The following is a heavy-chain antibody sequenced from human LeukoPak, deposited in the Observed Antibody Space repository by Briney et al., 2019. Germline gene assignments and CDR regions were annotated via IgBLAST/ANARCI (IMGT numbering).Heavy chain of an antibody. CDR1: GYTFTSYY. CDR3: ARDQAFDI. J-gene: IGHJ3*02. CDR2: INPSDTST. Sequence: ASVKVSCKASGYTFTSYYIHWVRQAPGQGLEWMGIINPSDTSTNYAQEFQGRVTMTRDTSTSTVYMELSSLKSEDTAVYYCARDQAFDIWGQGTMVTVS. V-gene: IGHV1-46*01.